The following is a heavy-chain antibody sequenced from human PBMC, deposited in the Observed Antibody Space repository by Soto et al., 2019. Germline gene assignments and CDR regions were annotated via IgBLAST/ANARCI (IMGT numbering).Heavy chain of an antibody. CDR1: GFTFGDYA. J-gene: IGHJ4*02. CDR2: ITSRRYGGTT. D-gene: IGHD3-16*01. Sequence: EVQLVESGGNLVQPGRSLRLSCSGSGFTFGDYALSWFRQAPGKGLEWVSFITSRRYGGTTHYAASVKGRFTISRDDSKSIAFLQIRSLKLEDTAMYYCYRLPREKRGEHPFALWGPGTLVTVS. V-gene: IGHV3-49*03. CDR3: YRLPREKRGEHPFAL.